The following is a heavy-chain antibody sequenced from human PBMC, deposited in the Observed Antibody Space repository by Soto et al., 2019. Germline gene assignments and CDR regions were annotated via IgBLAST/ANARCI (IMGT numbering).Heavy chain of an antibody. CDR2: ISAYNGNT. J-gene: IGHJ4*02. Sequence: ASVKVSCKASGYTFTSYGISWVRQAPGQGLEWMGWISAYNGNTNYAQKLQGRVTMTTDTSTSTAYMELRSLRSDDTAVYYCARVNIGDTAMVKGYYFDYWGQGTLVTVSS. CDR3: ARVNIGDTAMVKGYYFDY. D-gene: IGHD5-18*01. CDR1: GYTFTSYG. V-gene: IGHV1-18*01.